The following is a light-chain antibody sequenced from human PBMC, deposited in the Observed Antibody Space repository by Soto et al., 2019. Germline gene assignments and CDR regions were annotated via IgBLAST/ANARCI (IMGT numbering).Light chain of an antibody. CDR3: QQYENYWT. Sequence: DIQLTQTPSTLSASVGDEVTITCRASQTISRWLAWYQQKPGRAPKLLIYDASTLESGVPSRFSGSGSETEFTLTISSLQPEDFGIYYCQQYENYWTFGQGTKVDIK. CDR1: QTISRW. J-gene: IGKJ1*01. V-gene: IGKV1-5*01. CDR2: DAS.